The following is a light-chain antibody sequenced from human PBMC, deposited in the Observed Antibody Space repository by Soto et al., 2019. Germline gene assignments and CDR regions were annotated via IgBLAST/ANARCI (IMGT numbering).Light chain of an antibody. Sequence: QSALTQPRSVSGSPGQSVTISCTGTSSDVGGYNYVSWYQQHPGKAPKLMIYDVNKRPSGVPDRFSGSKSGNTASLTISGLQAADEADYYCSSYAGSWVFGGGTKLTVL. CDR2: DVN. CDR1: SSDVGGYNY. CDR3: SSYAGSWV. J-gene: IGLJ3*02. V-gene: IGLV2-11*01.